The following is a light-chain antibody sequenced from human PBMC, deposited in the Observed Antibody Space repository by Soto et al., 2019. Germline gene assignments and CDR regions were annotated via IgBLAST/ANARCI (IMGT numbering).Light chain of an antibody. CDR1: QSISGC. CDR3: QQYETFSGT. Sequence: DIQMTQSPSTLSASVGDTVTVTCRATQSISGCLAWYQHKPGEAPKLLIYDASALPRGVPSRFSGSGSATKFTLTIASLQPDDFATYYCQQYETFSGTFGPGTKVDIK. CDR2: DAS. J-gene: IGKJ1*01. V-gene: IGKV1-5*01.